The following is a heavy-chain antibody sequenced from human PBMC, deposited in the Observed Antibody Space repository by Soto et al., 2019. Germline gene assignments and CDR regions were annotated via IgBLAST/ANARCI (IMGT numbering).Heavy chain of an antibody. CDR2: ISAYNGNT. V-gene: IGHV1-18*01. J-gene: IGHJ4*02. Sequence: QVQLVQSGAEVKKPGASVKVSCKASGYTFTSYGISWVRQAPGQGLEWMGWISAYNGNTNYAQKLQGRVTMTTDTSTSTAYMELRSLRSDDAAVYYCARRSGLAFSGSSSPLDYWGQGTLVTVSS. CDR3: ARRSGLAFSGSSSPLDY. D-gene: IGHD6-6*01. CDR1: GYTFTSYG.